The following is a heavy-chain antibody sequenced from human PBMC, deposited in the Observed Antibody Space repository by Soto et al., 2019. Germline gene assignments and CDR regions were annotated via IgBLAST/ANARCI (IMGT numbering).Heavy chain of an antibody. J-gene: IGHJ4*02. D-gene: IGHD3-10*02. V-gene: IGHV3-72*01. CDR1: GFTLSDHF. CDR2: TKHKASSYAT. Sequence: EVQLVESGGGLVQPGGSLRLSCAVSGFTLSDHFMDWVRQAPGKGLEWVGRTKHKASSYATEYAASVKGRFTISRDDSYNSLYLQMSCLRTEDTAVYYCVAYLSYYVHWGQGTLVTVSS. CDR3: VAYLSYYVH.